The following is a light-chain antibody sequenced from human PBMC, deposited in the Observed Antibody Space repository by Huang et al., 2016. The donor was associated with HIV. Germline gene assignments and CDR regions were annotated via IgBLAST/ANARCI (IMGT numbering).Light chain of an antibody. CDR2: QAS. CDR3: QQYDSYSRWT. Sequence: DIQMTQSPSTLSASVGDRVSITCRASQSISSWLAWDQQKPGKAPKLLIYQASSLQNGVPSRFSGSGSGTEFTLTISSLQPDDFATYYCQQYDSYSRWTFGQGTKVEVK. J-gene: IGKJ1*01. V-gene: IGKV1-5*03. CDR1: QSISSW.